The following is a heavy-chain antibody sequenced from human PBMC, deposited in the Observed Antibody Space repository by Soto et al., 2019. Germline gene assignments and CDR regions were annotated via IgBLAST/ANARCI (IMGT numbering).Heavy chain of an antibody. D-gene: IGHD1-7*01. J-gene: IGHJ4*02. CDR2: IDPSGGTR. Sequence: GPSAKVSCKESVYSYNSYYIHWVQQAPGQGLEWMGIIDPSGGTRSYAQRFQGRVIMTRDTSTSTVYMELISLRSEDTAVYYCARGTGTTASYGYWGQGTLVTVSS. CDR1: VYSYNSYY. CDR3: ARGTGTTASYGY. V-gene: IGHV1-46*02.